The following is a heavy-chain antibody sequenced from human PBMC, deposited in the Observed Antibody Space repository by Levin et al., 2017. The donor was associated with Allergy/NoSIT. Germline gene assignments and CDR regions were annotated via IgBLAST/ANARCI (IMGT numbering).Heavy chain of an antibody. V-gene: IGHV3-7*01. J-gene: IGHJ4*02. CDR3: ARDGGFNEMGAYDY. Sequence: GGSLRLSCAASGFTFSSYWMTWVRQAPGKGLEWVANIKQDGSDEYYVDSVQGRFTISRDNAENSVFLQMNSLRPDDTAVYYCARDGGFNEMGAYDYWGQGVLVTVSS. CDR2: IKQDGSDE. CDR1: GFTFSSYW. D-gene: IGHD5-24*01.